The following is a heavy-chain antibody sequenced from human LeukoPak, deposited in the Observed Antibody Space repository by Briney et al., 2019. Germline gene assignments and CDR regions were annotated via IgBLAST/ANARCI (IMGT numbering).Heavy chain of an antibody. CDR2: ISWNSGSI. Sequence: GGSLRLSCAASGFTFDDYAMPWVRQAPGKGLEWVSGISWNSGSIGYADSVKGRFTISRDNAKNSLYLQMNSLRAEDTALYYCAKDNYYDSSGAFDYWGQGTLVTVSS. D-gene: IGHD3-22*01. CDR3: AKDNYYDSSGAFDY. V-gene: IGHV3-9*01. CDR1: GFTFDDYA. J-gene: IGHJ4*02.